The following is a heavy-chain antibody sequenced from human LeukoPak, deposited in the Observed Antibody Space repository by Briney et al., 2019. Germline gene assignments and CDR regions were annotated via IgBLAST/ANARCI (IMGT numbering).Heavy chain of an antibody. V-gene: IGHV4-39*07. Sequence: SETLSLTCTVSGGSISSSSYYWGWIRQPPGKGLEWIGSIYYSGSTYYNPSLKSRVTISVDTSKTQFSLKLSSVTAADTAVYYCARVCSSNSCYSDYWGQGTLVTVSS. CDR3: ARVCSSNSCYSDY. D-gene: IGHD2-2*02. J-gene: IGHJ4*02. CDR2: IYYSGST. CDR1: GGSISSSSYY.